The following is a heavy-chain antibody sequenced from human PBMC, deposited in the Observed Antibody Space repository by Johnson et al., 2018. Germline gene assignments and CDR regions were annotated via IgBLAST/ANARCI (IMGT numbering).Heavy chain of an antibody. Sequence: QVQLVQSGGGVVQPGRSLRLSCAASGATFSSPGMHWVRQAPGKGLDWVAVISYDGSNKYYADSVKGRFTIYRANPKNTLYLQMNSPSAEDTPVYYCAKAPLDRPRDYYYGMDVWGQGTTVTVSS. CDR2: ISYDGSNK. D-gene: IGHD3-10*01. CDR1: GATFSSPG. CDR3: AKAPLDRPRDYYYGMDV. V-gene: IGHV3-30*18. J-gene: IGHJ6*02.